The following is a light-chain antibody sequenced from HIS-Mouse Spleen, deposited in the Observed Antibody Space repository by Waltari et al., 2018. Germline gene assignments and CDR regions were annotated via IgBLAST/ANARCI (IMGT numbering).Light chain of an antibody. CDR1: ALPTKY. J-gene: IGLJ2*01. V-gene: IGLV3-10*01. Sequence: SYALTQPPPVSVSPGQTARSTCPGDALPTKYAYWYQQKSGQAPVLVIYEDSKRPSGIPERFSGSSSGTMATLTISGAQVEDEADYYCYSTDSSGNHRVFGGGTKLTVL. CDR2: EDS. CDR3: YSTDSSGNHRV.